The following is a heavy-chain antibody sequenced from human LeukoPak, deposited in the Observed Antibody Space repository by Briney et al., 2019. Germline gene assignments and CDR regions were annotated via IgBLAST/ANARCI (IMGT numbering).Heavy chain of an antibody. CDR2: IKEDGSEK. CDR3: ARVRYCDSTSCYFADY. V-gene: IGHV3-7*04. CDR1: GFTFRRYA. J-gene: IGHJ4*02. D-gene: IGHD2-2*01. Sequence: GGSLILSCAASGFTFRRYAMSWVRQAPGKGLEWVANIKEDGSEKYYVDSVKGRFTVSRDSAKNSLYLQMNSLSPEDTAVYYCARVRYCDSTSCYFADYWGQGTLVTVSS.